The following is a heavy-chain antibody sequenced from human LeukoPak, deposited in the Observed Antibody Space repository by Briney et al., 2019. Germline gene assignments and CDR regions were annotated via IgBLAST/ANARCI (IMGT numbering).Heavy chain of an antibody. J-gene: IGHJ4*02. D-gene: IGHD6-19*01. V-gene: IGHV4-59*01. CDR1: GGAISSYY. CDR2: IYYSGST. CDR3: ARGAISSGWYCDY. Sequence: PSETLSLTCTVSGGAISSYYWSWIRQPPGKGPEWIGYIYYSGSTNYNPSLKSRVTISVDTSKNQFSLKLSSVTAADTAVYYCARGAISSGWYCDYWGQGTLVTVSS.